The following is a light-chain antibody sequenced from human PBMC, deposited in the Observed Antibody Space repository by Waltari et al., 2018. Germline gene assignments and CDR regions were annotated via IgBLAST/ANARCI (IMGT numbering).Light chain of an antibody. CDR2: EVT. J-gene: IGLJ1*01. CDR1: RREVVSCNL. V-gene: IGLV2-23*02. Sequence: QSGMAQPASASGSPGQSITITCTGTRREVVSCNLVSGYQQRPGKAPPLLIYEVTKRAPGTSDRFSASKSGNTASLSISGLQAQEDEADYYCCSYVGLGTYVFGTGTKVTV. CDR3: CSYVGLGTYV.